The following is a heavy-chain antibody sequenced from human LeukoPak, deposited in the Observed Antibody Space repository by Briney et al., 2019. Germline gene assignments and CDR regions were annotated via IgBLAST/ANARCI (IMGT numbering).Heavy chain of an antibody. CDR2: ISSSSSTI. J-gene: IGHJ4*02. V-gene: IGHV3-48*01. Sequence: GGSLRLSCAASGFTFSSYSMNWVRQAPGKGLEWVSYISSSSSTIYYADSVKGRFTISRDNAKNSLYLQMNSLRAEDTAVYYCARSEGSWELDYWGQGTLVTVSS. CDR3: ARSEGSWELDY. CDR1: GFTFSSYS. D-gene: IGHD1-26*01.